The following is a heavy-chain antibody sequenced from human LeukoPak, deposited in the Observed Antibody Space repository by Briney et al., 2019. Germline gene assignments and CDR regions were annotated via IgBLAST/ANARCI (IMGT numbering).Heavy chain of an antibody. CDR1: GGSISSTSYL. V-gene: IGHV4-39*01. Sequence: KPSETLSLTCTVSGGSISSTSYLWGWLRQPPGRGLGGMGKVYFGGNTYYNPSLRYRVTVSLDSSRNKFSLQLSSVTAADTATYYCARLRRTTETTYNYYHYMDVWGKGTTVTVSS. CDR2: VYFGGNT. CDR3: ARLRRTTETTYNYYHYMDV. D-gene: IGHD4-11*01. J-gene: IGHJ6*03.